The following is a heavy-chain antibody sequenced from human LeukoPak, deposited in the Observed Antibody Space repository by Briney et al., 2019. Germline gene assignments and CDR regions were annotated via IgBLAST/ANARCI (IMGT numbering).Heavy chain of an antibody. CDR3: AILQRGYSSSSAHWNY. Sequence: GASVKVSCKASGYTFTGYYMHWVRQAPGQGLEWMGWINPNSGGTNYAQKFQGRVTMTRDTSISTAYMELSRLRSDDTAVYYCAILQRGYSSSSAHWNYWGQGTLVTVSS. J-gene: IGHJ4*02. CDR2: INPNSGGT. D-gene: IGHD6-6*01. V-gene: IGHV1-2*02. CDR1: GYTFTGYY.